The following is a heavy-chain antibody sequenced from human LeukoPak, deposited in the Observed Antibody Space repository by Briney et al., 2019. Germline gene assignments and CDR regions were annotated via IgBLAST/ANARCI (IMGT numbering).Heavy chain of an antibody. Sequence: GGSLRLSCAASGLTFSSYWMRWVRQAPGKGLEWVANIKQDGSEKNYVDSVKGRFTISRDNAKNSLYLQMNSLRAEDTALYYCAKDNEQWLGLDYWGQGTLVTVSS. V-gene: IGHV3-7*03. CDR2: IKQDGSEK. CDR3: AKDNEQWLGLDY. J-gene: IGHJ4*02. CDR1: GLTFSSYW. D-gene: IGHD6-19*01.